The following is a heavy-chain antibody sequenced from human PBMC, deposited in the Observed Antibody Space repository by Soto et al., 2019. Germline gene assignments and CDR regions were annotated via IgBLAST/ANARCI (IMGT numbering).Heavy chain of an antibody. CDR1: GGTFSSYA. J-gene: IGHJ4*02. V-gene: IGHV1-69*13. CDR3: ARGMGDGDYVEYYFDY. Sequence: SVKVSCKASGGTFSSYAISWVRQAPGQGLEWMGGIIPIFGTANYAQKFQGRVTITADESTSTAYMELSSLRSEDTAVYYCARGMGDGDYVEYYFDYWGQGTRVTVSS. CDR2: IIPIFGTA. D-gene: IGHD4-17*01.